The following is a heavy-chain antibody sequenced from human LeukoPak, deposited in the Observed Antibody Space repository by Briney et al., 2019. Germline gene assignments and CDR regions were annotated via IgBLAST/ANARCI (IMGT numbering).Heavy chain of an antibody. J-gene: IGHJ4*02. V-gene: IGHV3-73*01. CDR3: IPGGDLDY. Sequence: PGRSLKLSCAASGFTFSGSAMHWVRQASGKGLEWVGRIRSKANSYATAYAASVKGRFTISRDDSKNTAYLQMNSLKTEDTAVYYCIPGGDLDYWGQGTLVTVSS. D-gene: IGHD1-14*01. CDR2: IRSKANSYAT. CDR1: GFTFSGSA.